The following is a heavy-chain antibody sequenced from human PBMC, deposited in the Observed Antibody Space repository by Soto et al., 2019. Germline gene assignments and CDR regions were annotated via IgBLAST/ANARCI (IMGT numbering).Heavy chain of an antibody. D-gene: IGHD1-26*01. CDR2: ISWNSGSI. CDR3: AQAMSSGSSDYDYYGMDV. CDR1: GFTFDDYA. Sequence: EVQLVESGGGLVQPGRSLRLSCAASGFTFDDYAMHWVRQAPGKGLEWVSGISWNSGSIGYADSVKGRFTISRDNAKNSLYLQMHGLRAEDTALYYCAQAMSSGSSDYDYYGMDVWCQGTTGTVAS. J-gene: IGHJ6*02. V-gene: IGHV3-9*01.